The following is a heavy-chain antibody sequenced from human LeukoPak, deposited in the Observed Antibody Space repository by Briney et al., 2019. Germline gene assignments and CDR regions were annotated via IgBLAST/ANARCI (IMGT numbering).Heavy chain of an antibody. CDR2: IYYSGST. J-gene: IGHJ5*02. V-gene: IGHV4-31*01. Sequence: SETLSLTCTVSGGSISSGGYYWSWIRQHPGKGLEWIGYIYYSGSTYYNPSLKSLVTISVDTSKNQFSLKLSSVTAADTAVYYCARGDRGRYDLWGQGTLVTVSS. CDR1: GGSISSGGYY. D-gene: IGHD1-14*01. CDR3: ARGDRGRYDL.